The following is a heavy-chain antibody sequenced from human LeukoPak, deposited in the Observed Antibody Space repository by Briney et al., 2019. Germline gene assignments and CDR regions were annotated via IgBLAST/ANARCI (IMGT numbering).Heavy chain of an antibody. D-gene: IGHD3-16*01. CDR2: INPTSGAT. CDR3: ARATNRGSPANAYVY. Sequence: ASVKVSCKASGYTFTGYYMHWVRQAPGQGPEWMGWINPTSGATNSAQKFHGRVTVTSDTSISTAYMELSGLRSDDTAIYYCARATNRGSPANAYVYWGQGTLVTVSS. J-gene: IGHJ4*02. V-gene: IGHV1-2*02. CDR1: GYTFTGYY.